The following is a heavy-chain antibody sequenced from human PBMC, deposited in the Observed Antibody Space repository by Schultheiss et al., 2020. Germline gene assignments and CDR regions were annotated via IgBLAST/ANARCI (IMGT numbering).Heavy chain of an antibody. CDR1: GFTFSSYA. J-gene: IGHJ5*02. CDR2: SRNRANSYIT. CDR3: TREAAANHVFDP. V-gene: IGHV3-72*01. Sequence: GGSLRLSCAASGFTFSSYAMSWVRQAPGKGLEWIGRSRNRANSYITQYAASFKGRFTISRDESKNSLFLQITGLKTDDTAVYFCTREAAANHVFDPWGQGTLVTVSS. D-gene: IGHD6-25*01.